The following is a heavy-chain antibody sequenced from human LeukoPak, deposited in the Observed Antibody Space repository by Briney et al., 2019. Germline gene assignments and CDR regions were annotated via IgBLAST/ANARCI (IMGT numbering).Heavy chain of an antibody. V-gene: IGHV1-46*01. CDR3: ARGAITGTHSSAEMDV. Sequence: GASVKVSCKASGYTFTSYYMHWVRQAPGQGLEWMGIINPSGGSTSYAQKFQGRVTMTRDTSTSTVYMELSSLRSEDTAVYYCARGAITGTHSSAEMDVWGKGTTVTVSS. D-gene: IGHD1-20*01. CDR2: INPSGGST. J-gene: IGHJ6*04. CDR1: GYTFTSYY.